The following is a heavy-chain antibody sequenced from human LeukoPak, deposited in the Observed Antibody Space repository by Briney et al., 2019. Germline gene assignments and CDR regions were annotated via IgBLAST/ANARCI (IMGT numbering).Heavy chain of an antibody. CDR1: GYSFTCYW. Sequence: GESLKISCKGSGYSFTCYWIGWVRQMPGKGLEWMGIIYPGDSDTRYSPSFQGQVTISADKSISTAYLQWSSLKASDTAMYYRARGGGSVEMATISPFFYWGQGTLVTVSS. J-gene: IGHJ4*02. CDR3: ARGGGSVEMATISPFFY. D-gene: IGHD5-24*01. V-gene: IGHV5-51*01. CDR2: IYPGDSDT.